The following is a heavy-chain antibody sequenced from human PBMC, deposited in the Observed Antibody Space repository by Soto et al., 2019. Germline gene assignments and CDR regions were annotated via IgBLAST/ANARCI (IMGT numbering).Heavy chain of an antibody. J-gene: IGHJ4*02. V-gene: IGHV1-69*13. Sequence: SVKVSCKASGVTFSSFGISWVRQAPGQGLEWMGRIIPVFGSPNYAQRFRGRLTITADESTNTGYMELIDLRSEDTAIYYCAREASGYNLWGQGTQVTVSS. CDR3: AREASGYNL. CDR2: IIPVFGSP. D-gene: IGHD5-12*01. CDR1: GVTFSSFG.